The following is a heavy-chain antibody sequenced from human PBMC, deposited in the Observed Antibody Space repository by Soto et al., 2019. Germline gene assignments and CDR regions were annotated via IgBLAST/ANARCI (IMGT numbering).Heavy chain of an antibody. D-gene: IGHD5-12*01. V-gene: IGHV2-5*02. CDR1: GFSLSTSGVG. Sequence: QITLKESGPTLVKPTQTLTLTCTFSGFSLSTSGVGVGWIRQPPGKALEWLALIYWDDDKRYSPSLKSRLTITKDTSKNQVVLTMTNMDPVDTATYYCAHTLRGYEWGATNWFDPWGQGTLVTVSS. CDR3: AHTLRGYEWGATNWFDP. CDR2: IYWDDDK. J-gene: IGHJ5*02.